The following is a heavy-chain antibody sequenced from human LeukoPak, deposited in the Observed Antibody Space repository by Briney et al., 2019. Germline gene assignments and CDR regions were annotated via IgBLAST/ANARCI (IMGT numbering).Heavy chain of an antibody. J-gene: IGHJ4*02. Sequence: PGGCLRLSCAASGFTFSSYGMHWVRQAPGKGLEWVAFIRYDGSNKYYADSVKGRFTISRDNSKNTLYLQMNSLRAEDTAVYYCAPPIQIQLYFDYWGQGTLVTVSS. CDR1: GFTFSSYG. CDR2: IRYDGSNK. CDR3: APPIQIQLYFDY. D-gene: IGHD5-18*01. V-gene: IGHV3-30*02.